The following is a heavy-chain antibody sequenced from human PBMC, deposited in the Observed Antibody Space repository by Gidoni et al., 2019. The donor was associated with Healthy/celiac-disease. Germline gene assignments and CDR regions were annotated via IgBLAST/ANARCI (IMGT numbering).Heavy chain of an antibody. CDR1: GGSISSRNW. V-gene: IGHV4-4*02. CDR2: IYHSGGT. CDR3: ARGGWGQQLVRYDAFDI. D-gene: IGHD6-13*01. J-gene: IGHJ3*02. Sequence: QVQLQESGPGLVKPSGTLSLTCAVSGGSISSRNWWSWVRQPPGKGLEWIGKIYHSGGTNYNPSLKSRVTISVDKSKNQFSLKLSSVTAADTAVYYCARGGWGQQLVRYDAFDIWGQGTMVTVSS.